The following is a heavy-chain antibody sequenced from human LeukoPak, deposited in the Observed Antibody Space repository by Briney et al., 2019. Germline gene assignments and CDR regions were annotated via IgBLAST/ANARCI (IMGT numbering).Heavy chain of an antibody. Sequence: GSLELSCAASGFTFSSYSMHWGRQAPGKGLEYVSAFSSNGDNTYYANSVKGRFTISRDNSKNTLYLQMASLRGEDTAVYYCARAPREGFSGSYHDYWGQGTLVTVSS. D-gene: IGHD1-26*01. V-gene: IGHV3-64*01. CDR2: FSSNGDNT. CDR1: GFTFSSYS. J-gene: IGHJ4*02. CDR3: ARAPREGFSGSYHDY.